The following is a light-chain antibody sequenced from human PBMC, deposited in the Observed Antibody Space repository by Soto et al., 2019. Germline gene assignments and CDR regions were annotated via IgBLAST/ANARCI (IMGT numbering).Light chain of an antibody. CDR2: GAS. V-gene: IGKV3-20*01. CDR3: QQYCRSPQT. J-gene: IGKJ2*01. Sequence: EIVLTQSPGTLSLSPGERATLSCRASKSVSSSYLAWYQQKPGQAPRLLIYGASSMATGIPDRFSGSGSGTDFTLTISRLEPEDFAVYYCQQYCRSPQTFGQGTKLEIK. CDR1: KSVSSSY.